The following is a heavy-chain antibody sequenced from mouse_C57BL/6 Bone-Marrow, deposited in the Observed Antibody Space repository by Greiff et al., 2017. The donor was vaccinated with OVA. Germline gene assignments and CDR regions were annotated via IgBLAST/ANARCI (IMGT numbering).Heavy chain of an antibody. J-gene: IGHJ3*01. CDR1: GYSFTSYY. CDR3: ASTPYYYGSSYSCAY. CDR2: IYPGSGNT. Sequence: QVQLQQSGPELVKPGASVKISCKASGYSFTSYYIHWVKQRPGQGLEWIGWIYPGSGNTKYNEKFKGKATLTADTSSSTAYMQLSSLTSEDSAVYYCASTPYYYGSSYSCAYWGQGTLVTVSA. D-gene: IGHD1-1*01. V-gene: IGHV1-66*01.